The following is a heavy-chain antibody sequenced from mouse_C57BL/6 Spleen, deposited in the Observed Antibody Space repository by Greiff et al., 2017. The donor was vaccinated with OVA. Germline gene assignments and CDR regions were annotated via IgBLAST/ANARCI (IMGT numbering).Heavy chain of an antibody. CDR1: GYTFTSYW. CDR2: IDPSDSYT. V-gene: IGHV1-69*01. D-gene: IGHD6-1*01. J-gene: IGHJ2*01. CDR3: ASLSRDYFDY. Sequence: QVHVKQPGAELVMPGASVKLSCKASGYTFTSYWMHWVKQRPGQGLEWIGEIDPSDSYTNYNQKFKGKSTLTVDKSSSTAYMQLSSLTSEDSAVYYCASLSRDYFDYWGQGTTLTVSS.